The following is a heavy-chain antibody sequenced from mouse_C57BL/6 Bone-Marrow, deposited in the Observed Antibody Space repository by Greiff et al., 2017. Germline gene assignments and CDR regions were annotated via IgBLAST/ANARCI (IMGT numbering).Heavy chain of an antibody. Sequence: QVQLQQPGAELVMPGASVKLSCKASGYTFTSYWMHWVKQRPGQGLEWIGEIEPSDSYTNYNQKFKGKSTLTVDKSSSTAYMQLSSLTSEDSAVYYCARGGTTGVAPLGCWGRGTALTVSS. CDR1: GYTFTSYW. J-gene: IGHJ2*01. D-gene: IGHD1-1*01. V-gene: IGHV1-69*01. CDR2: IEPSDSYT. CDR3: ARGGTTGVAPLGC.